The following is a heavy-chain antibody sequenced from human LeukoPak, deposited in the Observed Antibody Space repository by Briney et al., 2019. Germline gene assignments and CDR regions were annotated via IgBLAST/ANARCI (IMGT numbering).Heavy chain of an antibody. J-gene: IGHJ4*02. CDR2: IHYSGST. Sequence: PSETLSLTCTVSGASISSYYWSWIRQPPGKGLEWIGYIHYSGSTDYNPSLKSRVTISIDTSKNQFSLQVTSVTAADTAIYYCVSYDTPGGFDYWGQGTLVTVSS. D-gene: IGHD3-22*01. CDR1: GASISSYY. V-gene: IGHV4-59*01. CDR3: VSYDTPGGFDY.